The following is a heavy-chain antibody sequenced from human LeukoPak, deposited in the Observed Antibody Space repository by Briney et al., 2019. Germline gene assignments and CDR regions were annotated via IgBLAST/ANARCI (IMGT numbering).Heavy chain of an antibody. J-gene: IGHJ5*02. CDR2: IIPIFGTA. CDR1: GGTFSSYA. D-gene: IGHD3-10*01. CDR3: ARRLLWFGEGGNWFDP. V-gene: IGHV1-69*05. Sequence: VASVKVSCKASGGTFSSYAISWVRQAPGQGLEWMGGIIPIFGTANYAQKLQGRVTMTTDTSTSTAYTELRSLRSDDTAVYYCARRLLWFGEGGNWFDPWGQGTLVTVSS.